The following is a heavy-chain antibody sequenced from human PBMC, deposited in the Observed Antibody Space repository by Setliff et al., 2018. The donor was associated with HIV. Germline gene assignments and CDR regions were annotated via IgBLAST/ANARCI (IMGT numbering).Heavy chain of an antibody. J-gene: IGHJ3*02. CDR3: ARDERITGTTGPFDI. D-gene: IGHD1-7*01. CDR1: GGTFSNYA. CDR2: IIPIFGTP. Sequence: SVKVSCKASGGTFSNYAINWVRQAPGQGLEWMGRIIPIFGTPNYAQKFQGKVTITADKSTNTAYMQLSSLRSEDTAVYYCARDERITGTTGPFDIWGQGTMVTVSS. V-gene: IGHV1-69*06.